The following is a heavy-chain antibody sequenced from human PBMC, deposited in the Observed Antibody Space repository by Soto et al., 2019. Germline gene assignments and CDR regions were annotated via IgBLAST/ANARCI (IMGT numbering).Heavy chain of an antibody. CDR2: ISYDEIDK. CDR3: AKDSGYQLLDSCPSNSLVD. V-gene: IGHV3-30*18. D-gene: IGHD2-2*01. Sequence: PGGSLRLSCAASGFTFTSHAMHWVRQTPGKGLEWVAAISYDEIDKKYASSVKGRFTVSRDNVKNTLSLQMNSLRPEDTAVYYCAKDSGYQLLDSCPSNSLVDWCQRTTVTVS. J-gene: IGHJ6*02. CDR1: GFTFTSHA.